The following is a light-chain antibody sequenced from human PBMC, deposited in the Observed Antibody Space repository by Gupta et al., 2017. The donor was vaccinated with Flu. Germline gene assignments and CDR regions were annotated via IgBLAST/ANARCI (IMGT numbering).Light chain of an antibody. V-gene: IGLV2-8*01. CDR1: SSDVGGYNY. CDR3: SSYADSNNYLVV. CDR2: EVS. Sequence: QSALTQPPSASGSPGQSVTISCTGTSSDVGGYNYVSWYQQHPGKAPKLMSYEVSKRPPGVPSRFSGSKSGNTASLTVSGLQAEDEADYYCSSYADSNNYLVVFGGGTKLNGL. J-gene: IGLJ2*01.